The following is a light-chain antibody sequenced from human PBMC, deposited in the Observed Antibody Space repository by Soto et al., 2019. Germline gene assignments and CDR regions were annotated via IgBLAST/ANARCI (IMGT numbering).Light chain of an antibody. V-gene: IGKV3-20*01. CDR3: QQYGSSPPYT. CDR2: GSS. CDR1: QTVSGNY. Sequence: EIVLTQSPGILTLSPGERATLSCRASQTVSGNYLAWYQQKPGQSPRLLIYGSSDRAAGIPDRFSGSGSGTDFTLTINRVEPEDFAVYYCQQYGSSPPYTFGQGTTLEI. J-gene: IGKJ2*01.